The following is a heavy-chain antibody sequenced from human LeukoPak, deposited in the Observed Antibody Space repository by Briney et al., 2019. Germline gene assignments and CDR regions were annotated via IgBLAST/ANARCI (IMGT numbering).Heavy chain of an antibody. V-gene: IGHV3-74*03. D-gene: IGHD6-13*01. CDR1: EITFSNYW. J-gene: IGHJ4*02. CDR2: IKGDGGEI. CDR3: ASEWTGRNWYC. Sequence: GGSLRLSCAASEITFSNYWMRWVRQAPGKGLVWVSGIKGDGGEITYADSVKGRVTISRDNAKNTVYLQLNSLRAEDTAVYYVASEWTGRNWYCWVQGSLVTVSS.